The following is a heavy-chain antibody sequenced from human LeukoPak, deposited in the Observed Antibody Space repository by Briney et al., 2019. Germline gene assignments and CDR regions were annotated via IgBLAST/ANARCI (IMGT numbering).Heavy chain of an antibody. D-gene: IGHD6-6*01. Sequence: SETLSLTCTVSGVSISTYYWNWIRQPPGKGLEWIGYIYHSGSTNYNPSLQSRATISVDTSKNQFSLNLNSVTAADTAVYYCARGGAARLHFQNWGQGTLVTVSS. CDR2: IYHSGST. J-gene: IGHJ1*01. CDR3: ARGGAARLHFQN. CDR1: GVSISTYY. V-gene: IGHV4-59*01.